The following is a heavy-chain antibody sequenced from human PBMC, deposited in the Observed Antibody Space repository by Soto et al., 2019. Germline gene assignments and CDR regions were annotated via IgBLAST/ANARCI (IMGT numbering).Heavy chain of an antibody. CDR3: ARIDQDWSSGTYYFDY. CDR2: IKQDGSEK. V-gene: IGHV3-7*05. Sequence: GGSLRLSCAASGFTFSSYWMSWVRQAPGKGLEWVANIKQDGSEKYYVDSVKGRFTISRDNAKNSLYLQMNSLRSEDTAVYYCARIDQDWSSGTYYFDYWGQGTLVTVSS. J-gene: IGHJ4*02. CDR1: GFTFSSYW. D-gene: IGHD1-1*01.